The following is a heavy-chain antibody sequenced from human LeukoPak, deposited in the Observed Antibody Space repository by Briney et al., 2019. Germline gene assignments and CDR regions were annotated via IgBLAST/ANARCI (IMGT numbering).Heavy chain of an antibody. J-gene: IGHJ5*02. CDR1: GASISNSAYY. V-gene: IGHV4-39*01. D-gene: IGHD3-3*01. Sequence: SETLSLSCTVSGASISNSAYYWLWIRQPPGAGLECIGAVHYSGSTFYNPSLNSRVNISVDTSKNQFSLQLSSVTAADTAVYYCARLFFVLDTWGQGTLVTVSS. CDR2: VHYSGST. CDR3: ARLFFVLDT.